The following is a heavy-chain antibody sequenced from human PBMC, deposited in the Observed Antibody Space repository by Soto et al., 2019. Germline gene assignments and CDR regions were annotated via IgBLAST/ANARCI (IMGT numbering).Heavy chain of an antibody. CDR3: ARRIGTNDY. D-gene: IGHD5-12*01. V-gene: IGHV2-5*02. CDR2: IYWDDDE. Sequence: SGPTLVNPTHTVTLTCTFSGFSLTTIGVGVGWIRQPPGNSLEWVALIYWDDDERNSPSLKSRLTITKDTSKNQVVLTMTHMAHVDTATYYCARRIGTNDYWGHGNLFTVSP. J-gene: IGHJ4*01. CDR1: GFSLTTIGVG.